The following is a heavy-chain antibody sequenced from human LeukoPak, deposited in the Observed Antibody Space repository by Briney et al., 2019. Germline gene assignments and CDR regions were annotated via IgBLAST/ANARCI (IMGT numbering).Heavy chain of an antibody. D-gene: IGHD2-21*01. J-gene: IGHJ4*02. CDR1: GFTFSSYS. Sequence: KPGGSLRLSCAASGFTFSSYSMNWVRQAPGKGLEWVSSISSSSSYIYYADSVTGRFTISRDNAKNSLYLQMNSLRAEDTAVYYCARDDSGDVDYWGQGTLVTVSS. V-gene: IGHV3-21*01. CDR3: ARDDSGDVDY. CDR2: ISSSSSYI.